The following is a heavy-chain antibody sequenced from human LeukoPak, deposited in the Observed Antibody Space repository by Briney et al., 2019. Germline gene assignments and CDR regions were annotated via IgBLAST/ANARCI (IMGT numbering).Heavy chain of an antibody. J-gene: IGHJ3*02. CDR2: IYYSGST. CDR1: GDSIRSSSYY. CDR3: ARVSRSGSYFGAFEI. Sequence: PSETLSLTCTVSGDSIRSSSYYWGWTRQPPGKGLEWIGNIYYSGSTYYNPSLTSRVTISVDTSKNRFSLKLSSVTAADTAVYYCARVSRSGSYFGAFEIWGQGTMVTVSS. V-gene: IGHV4-39*07. D-gene: IGHD1-26*01.